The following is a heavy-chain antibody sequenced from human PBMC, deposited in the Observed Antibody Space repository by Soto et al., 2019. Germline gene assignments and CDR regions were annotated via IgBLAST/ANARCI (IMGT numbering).Heavy chain of an antibody. CDR1: GFTFSSYS. D-gene: IGHD5-12*01. V-gene: IGHV3-48*02. CDR3: ARDHDSKWLRFYYGMDV. J-gene: IGHJ6*02. CDR2: ISSSSSTI. Sequence: PGGSLRLSCAASGFTFSSYSMNWVRQAPGKGLEWVSYISSSSSTIYYADSVKGRFTISRDNAKNSLYLQMNSLRDEDTAVYYCARDHDSKWLRFYYGMDVWGQGTTVTVSS.